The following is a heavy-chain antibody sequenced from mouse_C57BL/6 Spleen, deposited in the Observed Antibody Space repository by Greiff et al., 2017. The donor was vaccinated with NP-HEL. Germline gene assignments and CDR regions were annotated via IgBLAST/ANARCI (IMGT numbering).Heavy chain of an antibody. J-gene: IGHJ4*01. V-gene: IGHV2-5*01. CDR3: AKTGNYVLYAMDY. D-gene: IGHD2-1*01. CDR2: IWRGGST. CDR1: GFSLTSYG. Sequence: VQRVESGPGLVQPSQSLSITCTVSGFSLTSYGVHWVRQSPGKGLEWLGVIWRGGSTDYNAAFMSRLSITKDNSKSQVFFKMNSLQADDTAIYYCAKTGNYVLYAMDYWGQGTSVTVSS.